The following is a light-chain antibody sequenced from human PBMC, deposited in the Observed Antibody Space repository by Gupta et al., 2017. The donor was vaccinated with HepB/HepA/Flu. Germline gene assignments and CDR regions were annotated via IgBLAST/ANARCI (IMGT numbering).Light chain of an antibody. V-gene: IGKV1-27*01. Sequence: DIQMTQSPSSLSASVGDRGTITCRASQDISNYLAWYQQKPGTVPNLLIYAASTWQAGVSSRFSGSGCGKDVTLTNSSRQQEDVAPYYCQKNNSCPHLTFGGGTKVEIK. CDR3: QKNNSCPHLT. CDR1: QDISNY. CDR2: AAS. J-gene: IGKJ4*01.